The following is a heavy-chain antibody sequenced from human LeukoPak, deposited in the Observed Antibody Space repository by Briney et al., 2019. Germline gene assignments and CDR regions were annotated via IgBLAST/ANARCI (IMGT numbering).Heavy chain of an antibody. Sequence: GGSLRLSCAASGLTFNTYSMSWVRQAPGKGLEWVSSISSSSSYIYYADSVKGRFTISRDNAKNSLYLQMNSLRAEDTAVYYCVWFGGGYWGQGTLVTVSS. J-gene: IGHJ4*02. CDR3: VWFGGGY. CDR1: GLTFNTYS. V-gene: IGHV3-21*01. D-gene: IGHD3-10*01. CDR2: ISSSSSYI.